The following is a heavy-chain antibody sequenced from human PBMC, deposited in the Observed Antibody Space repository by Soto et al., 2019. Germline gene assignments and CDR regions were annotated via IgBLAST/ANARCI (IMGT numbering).Heavy chain of an antibody. CDR1: GGSFSGYY. CDR3: GSGSGGYYNPYYFDY. V-gene: IGHV4-34*01. J-gene: IGHJ4*02. CDR2: INHSGST. Sequence: KASETLSLTCAAYGGSFSGYYWSWIRQPPGKGLEWIGEINHSGSTNYNPSLKIRVTISVDTSKNQFSLKLSSVAAAETAVYYCGSGSGGYYNPYYFDYWGQGTLVTVSS. D-gene: IGHD3-22*01.